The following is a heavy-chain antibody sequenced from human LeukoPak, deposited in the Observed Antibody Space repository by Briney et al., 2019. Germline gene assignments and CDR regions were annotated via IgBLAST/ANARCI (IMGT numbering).Heavy chain of an antibody. D-gene: IGHD3-16*02. J-gene: IGHJ4*02. CDR2: INPNSGGT. CDR3: ATGTFGGVIAPDY. V-gene: IGHV1-2*04. Sequence: ASVKVSCKASGYTFTGYYMHWVRQAPGQGLEWMGWINPNSGGTNYAQKFQGWVTMTRDTSISTAYMELSRLRSDDTAVYYCATGTFGGVIAPDYWGQGTLVTVSS. CDR1: GYTFTGYY.